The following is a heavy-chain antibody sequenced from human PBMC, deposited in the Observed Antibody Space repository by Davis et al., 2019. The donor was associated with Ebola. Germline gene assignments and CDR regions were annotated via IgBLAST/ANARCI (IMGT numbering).Heavy chain of an antibody. CDR2: IGGSGGRT. J-gene: IGHJ2*01. CDR3: ARDGFGSTDYYGSGTHWYFDL. CDR1: GFTFSSYA. Sequence: PGGSLRLSCAASGFTFSSYAMSWVRQAPGKGLEWVSGIGGSGGRTYYADSVKGRFTISRDNAKNSLYLQMNSLRAEDTAVYYCARDGFGSTDYYGSGTHWYFDLWGRGTLVTVSS. D-gene: IGHD3-10*01. V-gene: IGHV3-23*01.